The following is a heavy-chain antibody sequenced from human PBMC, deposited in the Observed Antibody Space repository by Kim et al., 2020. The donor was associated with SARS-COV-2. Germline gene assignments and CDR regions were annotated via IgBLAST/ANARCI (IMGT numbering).Heavy chain of an antibody. CDR3: ARLRMEWELPQAFDI. D-gene: IGHD1-26*01. Sequence: PAFQGRVTISADKSISTAYLQWSSLKASDTAMYYCARLRMEWELPQAFDIWGQGTMVTVSS. J-gene: IGHJ3*02. V-gene: IGHV5-51*01.